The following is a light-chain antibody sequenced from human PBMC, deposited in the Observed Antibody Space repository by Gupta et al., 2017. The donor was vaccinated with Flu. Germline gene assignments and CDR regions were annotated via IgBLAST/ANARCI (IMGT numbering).Light chain of an antibody. CDR2: AKN. J-gene: IGLJ2*01. V-gene: IGLV3-19*01. CDR1: TLRSFY. CDR3: ASRDSSHRGV. Sequence: SSALPQDSAVSVALGQTVRISCQGDTLRSFYASWYQQKPGQAPILVIYAKNSRPSGIPDRFSGSSSGNTASLTITGAQAEDEADYYCASRDSSHRGVFGGGTKLTVL.